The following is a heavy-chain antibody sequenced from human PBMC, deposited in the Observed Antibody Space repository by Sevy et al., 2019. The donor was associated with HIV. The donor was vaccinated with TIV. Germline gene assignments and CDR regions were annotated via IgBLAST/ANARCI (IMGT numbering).Heavy chain of an antibody. CDR1: GFTFSSYD. CDR2: IGTAGDI. V-gene: IGHV3-13*01. D-gene: IGHD6-13*01. J-gene: IGHJ4*02. Sequence: GGSLRLSCAASGFTFSSYDMHWVRQVTGERLEWVSAIGTAGDIYYPDSVKGRFTISRENAKNSLYLQMNSLRDGDTALYYCARGGWGSSWYDYWGQGTLVTVSS. CDR3: ARGGWGSSWYDY.